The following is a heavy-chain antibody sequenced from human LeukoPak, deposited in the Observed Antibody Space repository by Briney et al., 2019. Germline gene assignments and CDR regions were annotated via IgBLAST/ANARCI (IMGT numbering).Heavy chain of an antibody. Sequence: PSEALSLTCTVSGGSISSSSHYWGWIRQPPGKGLEWIGYIYYSGSTNYNPSLKSRVTISVDTSKNQFSLKLSSVTAADTAVYYCATTSLWFGEAPYDYWGQGTLVTVSS. V-gene: IGHV4-61*05. J-gene: IGHJ4*02. D-gene: IGHD3-10*01. CDR2: IYYSGST. CDR1: GGSISSSSHY. CDR3: ATTSLWFGEAPYDY.